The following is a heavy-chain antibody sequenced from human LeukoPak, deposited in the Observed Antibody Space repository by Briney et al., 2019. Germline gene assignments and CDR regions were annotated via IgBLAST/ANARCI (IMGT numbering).Heavy chain of an antibody. CDR1: GGSFSGYY. J-gene: IGHJ4*02. D-gene: IGHD6-19*01. V-gene: IGHV4-34*01. Sequence: SETLSLTCAVYGGSFSGYYWSWIRQPPGKGLEWIGEINRSGSTNYNPSLKSRVTISVVTSKNQFSLKLSSVTAADTAVYYCARAYSSGWYGYWGQGTLVTVSS. CDR3: ARAYSSGWYGY. CDR2: INRSGST.